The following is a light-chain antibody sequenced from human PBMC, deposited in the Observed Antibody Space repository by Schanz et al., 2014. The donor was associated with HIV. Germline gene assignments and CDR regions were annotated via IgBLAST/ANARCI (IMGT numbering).Light chain of an antibody. CDR1: QTLSNNLGSSN. V-gene: IGKV3-20*01. CDR3: QQHATSPRP. CDR2: GAS. Sequence: EVVMTQSPATLSVSPGERATLSCRASQTLSNNLGSSNFAWYQQKPGQAPRLLIYGASNRATGIPDRFSGGGSGTDFTLTINRLEPEDFAVYYCQQHATSPRPFGQGTKVEIK. J-gene: IGKJ1*01.